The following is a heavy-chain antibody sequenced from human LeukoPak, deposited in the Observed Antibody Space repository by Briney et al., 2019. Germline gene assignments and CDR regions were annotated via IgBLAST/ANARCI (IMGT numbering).Heavy chain of an antibody. V-gene: IGHV4-59*01. J-gene: IGHJ5*02. CDR2: IYYSGST. Sequence: PSETLSLTCTVSGGSISSYYWSWIRQPPGKGLEWIGYIYYSGSTNYNPSLKSRVTISVDTSKNQFSLKLSSVTAADTAVYYCARDLTRGLSWFDPWGQGTLVTVSS. CDR1: GGSISSYY. D-gene: IGHD2-2*01. CDR3: ARDLTRGLSWFDP.